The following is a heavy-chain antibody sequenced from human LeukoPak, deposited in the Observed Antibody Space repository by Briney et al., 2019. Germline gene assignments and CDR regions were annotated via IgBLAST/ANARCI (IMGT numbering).Heavy chain of an antibody. V-gene: IGHV1-69*05. D-gene: IGHD6-13*01. J-gene: IGHJ4*02. CDR3: ARDLQPLSSSWYWYY. CDR2: IIPIFGTA. Sequence: AASVKVSCKASGGTFSSYAISWVRQAPGQGLEWMGGIIPIFGTANYAQKFQGRVTITTDESTSTAYMELSSLRSKDTAVYYCARDLQPLSSSWYWYYWGQGTLVTVSS. CDR1: GGTFSSYA.